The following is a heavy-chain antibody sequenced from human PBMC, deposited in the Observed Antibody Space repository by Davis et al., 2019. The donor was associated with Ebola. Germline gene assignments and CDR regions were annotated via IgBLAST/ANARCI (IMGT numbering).Heavy chain of an antibody. Sequence: GESLKISCAASGFTFSSYAMHWVRQAPGKGLEWVAVISYDGSNKYYADSVKGRFTISRDNSKNTLFLQMNSLRAEDTAVYFCVKTQAAAAGWFDPWGQGTLVTVSS. CDR3: VKTQAAAAGWFDP. V-gene: IGHV3-30-3*02. CDR2: ISYDGSNK. J-gene: IGHJ5*02. D-gene: IGHD6-13*01. CDR1: GFTFSSYA.